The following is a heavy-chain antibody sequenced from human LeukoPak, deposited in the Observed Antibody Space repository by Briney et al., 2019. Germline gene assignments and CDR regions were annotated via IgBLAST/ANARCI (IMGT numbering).Heavy chain of an antibody. V-gene: IGHV1-46*01. CDR2: INPIGGST. D-gene: IGHD2/OR15-2a*01. CDR1: GYTFTSYY. Sequence: ASVKISCTASGYTFTSYYIHCVRHAPVQGLEWMGVINPIGGSTSYAQKFQGRVTMTRDTSTSTVYMELSSLTSEDTAVYYCARVSFYDTPFAFHIWGQGTMVTVSS. J-gene: IGHJ3*02. CDR3: ARVSFYDTPFAFHI.